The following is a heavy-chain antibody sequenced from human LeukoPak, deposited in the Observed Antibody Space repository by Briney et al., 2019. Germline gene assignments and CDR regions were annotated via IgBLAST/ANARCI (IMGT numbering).Heavy chain of an antibody. CDR3: ARGGGYYAFDY. V-gene: IGHV3-53*01. CDR1: GFIVNSNY. Sequence: GGSLRLSCAASGFIVNSNYMNWVRQAPGKGLEWVSVLYSDDTTYYADSVKGRFTISRDNSKNTLYLQMNNLRAEDTAVYYCARGGGYYAFDYWGQGTLVTVSS. CDR2: LYSDDTT. D-gene: IGHD1-26*01. J-gene: IGHJ4*02.